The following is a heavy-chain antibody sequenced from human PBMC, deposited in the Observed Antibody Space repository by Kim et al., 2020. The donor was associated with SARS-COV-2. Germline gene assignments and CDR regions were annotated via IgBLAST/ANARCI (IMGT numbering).Heavy chain of an antibody. Sequence: ASVKVSCKASGYTFTSYGISWVRQAPGQGLEWMGWISAYNGNTNYAQKLQGRVTMTTDTSTSTAYMELRSLRSDDTAVYYCARDLSTSGYSNYDANTEFDYWGQGTLVTVSS. J-gene: IGHJ4*02. CDR2: ISAYNGNT. D-gene: IGHD4-4*01. CDR1: GYTFTSYG. CDR3: ARDLSTSGYSNYDANTEFDY. V-gene: IGHV1-18*01.